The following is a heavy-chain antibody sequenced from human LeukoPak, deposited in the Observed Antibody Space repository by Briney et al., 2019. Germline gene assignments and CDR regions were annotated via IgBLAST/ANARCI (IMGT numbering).Heavy chain of an antibody. J-gene: IGHJ4*02. Sequence: GGSLRLSCAASGFTFSSYSMNWVRQAPGKGLELVSSISSSSSYIYYADSVKGRFTISRDNAKNSLYLQMNSLSAEDTAVYYCARSLRYFDRPAFGYWGQGTLVTVSS. CDR3: ARSLRYFDRPAFGY. CDR1: GFTFSSYS. CDR2: ISSSSSYI. D-gene: IGHD3-9*01. V-gene: IGHV3-21*01.